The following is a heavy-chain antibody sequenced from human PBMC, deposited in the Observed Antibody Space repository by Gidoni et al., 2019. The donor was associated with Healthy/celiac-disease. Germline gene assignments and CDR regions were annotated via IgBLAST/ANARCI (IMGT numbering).Heavy chain of an antibody. CDR1: GFNFRNAW. V-gene: IGHV3-15*01. CDR2: IKSKTDGGTT. CDR3: TTDLDYYDSSGYYFGSYFDL. Sequence: EVQLVESGGGLVKPGGSLRLSCAASGFNFRNAWMRWVRQAPGKGLEWVGRIKSKTDGGTTDYAAPVKGRFTISRDDSKNTLYRQMNSLKTEDTAVYYCTTDLDYYDSSGYYFGSYFDLWGRGTLVTVSS. D-gene: IGHD3-22*01. J-gene: IGHJ2*01.